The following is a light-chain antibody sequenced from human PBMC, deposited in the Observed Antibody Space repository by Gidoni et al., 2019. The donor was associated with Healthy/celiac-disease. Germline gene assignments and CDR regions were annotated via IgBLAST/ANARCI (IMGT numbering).Light chain of an antibody. Sequence: DIQMTQSPSSLSASVGDRVTITCRASQSISSYLNWYQQKPGKAPKLLIYAASSLQSGVPSRFSGSGSGTDFTLTISSLQPVEFATDYCQQSYSTPLTFGGXTKVEIK. J-gene: IGKJ4*01. V-gene: IGKV1-39*01. CDR3: QQSYSTPLT. CDR2: AAS. CDR1: QSISSY.